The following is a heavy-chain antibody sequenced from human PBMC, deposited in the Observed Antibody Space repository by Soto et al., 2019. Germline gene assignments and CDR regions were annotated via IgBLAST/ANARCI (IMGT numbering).Heavy chain of an antibody. V-gene: IGHV4-39*01. Sequence: LQLQESGPGLVKPSETLSLTCTVSGGSITRGSYFWGWIRQPPGKGLEWIGSIYYSGSTYYNPSPKSRVTISVDTSKDQFSLKLSSVTAADTAVYYCARLFTIMEYFDYWGQGSLVAVSS. J-gene: IGHJ4*02. CDR1: GGSITRGSYF. CDR3: ARLFTIMEYFDY. D-gene: IGHD3-3*01. CDR2: IYYSGST.